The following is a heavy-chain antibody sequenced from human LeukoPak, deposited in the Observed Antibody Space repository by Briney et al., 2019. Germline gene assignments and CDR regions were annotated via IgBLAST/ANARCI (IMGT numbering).Heavy chain of an antibody. Sequence: GASVKLSRKASGYTFTDYYIPWVRQAPGQGLQWMGWINPNSGGTNYAQKFQGRVTMTRDTSISTAYMELSRLRSDDTAVYYCARHTVDYYSHCMAAWDKGTTVTVSS. V-gene: IGHV1-2*02. CDR3: ARHTVDYYSHCMAA. J-gene: IGHJ6*03. CDR1: GYTFTDYY. D-gene: IGHD4-11*01. CDR2: INPNSGGT.